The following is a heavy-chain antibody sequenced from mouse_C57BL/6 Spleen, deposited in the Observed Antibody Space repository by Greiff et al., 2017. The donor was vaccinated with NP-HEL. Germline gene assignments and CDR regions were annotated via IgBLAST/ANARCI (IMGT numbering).Heavy chain of an antibody. CDR3: ARSGYPYYAMDY. CDR2: IHPNSGST. CDR1: GYTFTSYW. V-gene: IGHV1-64*01. D-gene: IGHD2-2*01. Sequence: QVQLQQSGAELVKPGASVKLSCKASGYTFTSYWMHWVKQRPGQGLEWIGMIHPNSGSTNYNEKFKSKATLAVDKSSSTAYMQLSSLTSEDSAVYYCARSGYPYYAMDYWGQGTSVTVSS. J-gene: IGHJ4*01.